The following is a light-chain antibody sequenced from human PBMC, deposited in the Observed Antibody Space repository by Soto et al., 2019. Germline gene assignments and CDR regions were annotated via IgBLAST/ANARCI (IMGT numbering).Light chain of an antibody. CDR2: AAS. CDR3: QQNYNTPIT. J-gene: IGKJ5*01. V-gene: IGKV1-39*01. CDR1: QSIGTF. Sequence: DFQMTQSPSSLSASVGDRVTIPCRASQSIGTFLSWYQQKPGTAPKLLIYAASSLQSGVPSRFSGCGSGTNFTLAISGLQPEDFATYFCQQNYNTPITFGQGPRLDIK.